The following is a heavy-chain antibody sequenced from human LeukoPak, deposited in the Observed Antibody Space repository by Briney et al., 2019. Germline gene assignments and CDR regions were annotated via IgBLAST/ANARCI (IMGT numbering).Heavy chain of an antibody. CDR2: IYYSGSA. Sequence: PSETLSLTCTVSGGSISSYYWSWIRQPPGKGLEWIGYIYYSGSANYNPSLKSRVTMSVDTSKNQFSLNLTSVTAADTAVYYCAASRYYYGMDVWGQGTTVTVSS. CDR3: AASRYYYGMDV. CDR1: GGSISSYY. J-gene: IGHJ6*02. V-gene: IGHV4-59*08.